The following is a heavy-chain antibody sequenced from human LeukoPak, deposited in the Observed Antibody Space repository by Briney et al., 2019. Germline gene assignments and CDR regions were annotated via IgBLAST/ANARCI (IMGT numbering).Heavy chain of an antibody. J-gene: IGHJ3*02. D-gene: IGHD2-2*01. CDR2: INPNSGGT. CDR1: GYTFTGYY. V-gene: IGHV1-2*02. CDR3: AREYCSSTSCYPDI. Sequence: ASVKVSCKASGYTFTGYYMHWVRQAPGQGLEWMGWINPNSGGTNYAQKFQGRVTMTRDTSISTAYMELRSLRSDDTAVYYCAREYCSSTSCYPDIWGQGTMVTVSS.